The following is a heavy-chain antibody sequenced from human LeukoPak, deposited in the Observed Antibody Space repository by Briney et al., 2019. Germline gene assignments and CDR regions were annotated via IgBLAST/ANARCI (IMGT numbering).Heavy chain of an antibody. CDR2: SNDSGGT. D-gene: IGHD5-12*01. CDR1: GGTFSGYY. V-gene: IGHV4-34*01. CDR3: ARATYSGYDFGY. J-gene: IGHJ4*02. Sequence: SETLSLTCAVYGGTFSGYYWSWIRQPPGKRLEWVGESNDSGGTNYNPSLKSRVTISIDASKNQFSLKLNSVTAADTAMYYCARATYSGYDFGYWGRGTLVTVSS.